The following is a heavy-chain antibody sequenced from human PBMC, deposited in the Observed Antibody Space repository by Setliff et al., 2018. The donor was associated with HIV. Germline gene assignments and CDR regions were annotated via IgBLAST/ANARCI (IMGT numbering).Heavy chain of an antibody. D-gene: IGHD3-9*01. J-gene: IGHJ2*01. Sequence: SETLSLTCSVSGDSISRSGTYWNWIRQHPDKGLEWIGYIHFSGGSYYHPSLESRVSMSVDTAKNQFSLKLSSVTAADTAVYYCARQGAGIQVRYFDWPWDPWTLDFDIWGRGTLVTVSS. CDR1: GDSISRSGTY. CDR3: ARQGAGIQVRYFDWPWDPWTLDFDI. V-gene: IGHV4-31*03. CDR2: IHFSGGS.